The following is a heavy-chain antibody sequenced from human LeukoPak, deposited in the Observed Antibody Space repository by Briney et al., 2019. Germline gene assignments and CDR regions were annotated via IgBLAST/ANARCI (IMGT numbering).Heavy chain of an antibody. D-gene: IGHD2-2*01. V-gene: IGHV4-39*01. CDR1: GGSISSSSYY. CDR3: ARPFAGEGQREYCSSTSCYQPGWFDP. CDR2: IYYSGST. J-gene: IGHJ5*02. Sequence: SETLSLTCTVSGGSISSSSYYWGWIRQPPGKGLEWIGSIYYSGSTYYNPSLKSRVTISVDTSKNQFSLKLSSVTAADTAVYYCARPFAGEGQREYCSSTSCYQPGWFDPWGQGTLVTVSS.